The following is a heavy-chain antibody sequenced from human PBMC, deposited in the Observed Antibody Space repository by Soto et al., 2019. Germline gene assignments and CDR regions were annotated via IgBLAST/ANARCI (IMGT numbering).Heavy chain of an antibody. Sequence: GGFLETFWRGSGFSFTSYCISLGRQMPGEGLGLVGRIDPCGSYTNYSPSLQGHITISAEKSISTAYLPRSSLKASDTASYYCARHGSSTSWVDKYYFDYWGRGTLVTVSS. D-gene: IGHD2-2*01. CDR2: IDPCGSYT. V-gene: IGHV5-10-1*01. J-gene: IGHJ4*02. CDR1: GFSFTSYC. CDR3: ARHGSSTSWVDKYYFDY.